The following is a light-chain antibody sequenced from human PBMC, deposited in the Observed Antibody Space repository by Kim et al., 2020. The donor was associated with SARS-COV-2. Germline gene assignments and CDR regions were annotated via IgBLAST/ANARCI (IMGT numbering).Light chain of an antibody. J-gene: IGKJ1*01. V-gene: IGKV3-15*01. CDR2: GAS. Sequence: DRATLSCRASQGVTNNLAWYQLKPGQPPRLLIYGASTRATGIPGRFSGGGSGTQFTLTISSLQSEDLGVYYCQQYDKWPPLTFGQGTKVDIK. CDR1: QGVTNN. CDR3: QQYDKWPPLT.